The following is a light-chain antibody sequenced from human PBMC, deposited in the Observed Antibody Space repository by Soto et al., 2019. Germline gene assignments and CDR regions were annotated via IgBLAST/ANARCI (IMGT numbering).Light chain of an antibody. Sequence: DIQMTQSPSSLSASVGDRVTITCRASQAISNYLAWYQQKPGKVPTLLIYAASTLQSGVPSRFSGSGSGTDFTLTISSLQPEDAATYYCQTFNAVPTFGEGTKVEI. J-gene: IGKJ4*01. CDR2: AAS. V-gene: IGKV1-27*01. CDR1: QAISNY. CDR3: QTFNAVPT.